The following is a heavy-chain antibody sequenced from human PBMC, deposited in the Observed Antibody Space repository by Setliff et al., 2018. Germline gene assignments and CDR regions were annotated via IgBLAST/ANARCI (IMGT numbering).Heavy chain of an antibody. V-gene: IGHV1-8*02. CDR3: ARTMITFGGVIVHAFDI. Sequence: ASVKVSCKASGYTFTSYDINWVRQATGQGLERMGWMNPNSGNTGYAQKFQGRVTMTRNTSISTAYMELSSLRSEDTAVYYCARTMITFGGVIVHAFDIWGQGTMVTV. D-gene: IGHD3-16*02. CDR1: GYTFTSYD. CDR2: MNPNSGNT. J-gene: IGHJ3*02.